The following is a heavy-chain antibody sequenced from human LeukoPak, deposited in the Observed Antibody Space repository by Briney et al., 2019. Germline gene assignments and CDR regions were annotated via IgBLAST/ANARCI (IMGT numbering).Heavy chain of an antibody. V-gene: IGHV4-39*01. D-gene: IGHD3-22*01. J-gene: IGHJ4*02. CDR3: ARHPRSGYYDSSGYILY. CDR2: IYYSGST. CDR1: GGSITSSSYY. Sequence: PSETLSLTCTVSGGSITSSSYYWGWIRQPPGKGLEWIGNIYYSGSTYYNPSLKSRVTISVDTSKNHFSLKLSSVTAADTAVYYCARHPRSGYYDSSGYILYWGQGTLVTVSS.